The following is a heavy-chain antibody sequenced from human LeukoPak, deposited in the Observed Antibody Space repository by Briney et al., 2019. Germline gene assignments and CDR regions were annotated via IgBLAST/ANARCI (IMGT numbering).Heavy chain of an antibody. J-gene: IGHJ4*02. Sequence: PSETLSLTCTVSGDSLSSSNCYWGWLRQPPGKGLEWIGSIYFSGGTYYNASLKSRVTISVDTSKNQFSLKLSSVTAADTAVYYCARQRPRETRIQLWLPRLDYWGQGTLVTVSS. CDR3: ARQRPRETRIQLWLPRLDY. D-gene: IGHD5-18*01. CDR1: GDSLSSSNCY. V-gene: IGHV4-39*01. CDR2: IYFSGGT.